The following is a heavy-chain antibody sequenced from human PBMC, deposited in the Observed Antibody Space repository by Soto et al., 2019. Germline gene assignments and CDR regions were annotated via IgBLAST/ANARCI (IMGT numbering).Heavy chain of an antibody. CDR1: GYTFTSYA. D-gene: IGHD2-15*01. CDR3: ARGPGGPDGPGDY. J-gene: IGHJ4*02. V-gene: IGHV1-3*01. CDR2: INAGNGNT. Sequence: QVPLVQSGAEVKKPGASVKVSCKASGYTFTSYAMHWVRQAPGQRLEWMGWINAGNGNTKYSQKFQGRVTITRATSARTAYMELSSLRSEDTAVYYCARGPGGPDGPGDYWGQGTLVTVSS.